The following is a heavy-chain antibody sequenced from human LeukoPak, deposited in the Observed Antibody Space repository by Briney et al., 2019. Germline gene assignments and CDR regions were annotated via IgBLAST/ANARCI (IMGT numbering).Heavy chain of an antibody. D-gene: IGHD6-13*01. J-gene: IGHJ5*02. Sequence: ASVKVSCKASGYTFTSHGISWVRQAPGQGLEWMGWISAYNGNTNYAQKLQGRVTMTTDTSTSTAYMELRSLRSDDTAVYYCARERIAAAGKWFDPWGQGTLVTVSS. CDR3: ARERIAAAGKWFDP. CDR1: GYTFTSHG. CDR2: ISAYNGNT. V-gene: IGHV1-18*01.